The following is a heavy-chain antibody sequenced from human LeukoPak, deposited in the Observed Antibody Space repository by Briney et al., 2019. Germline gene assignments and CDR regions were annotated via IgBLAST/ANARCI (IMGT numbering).Heavy chain of an antibody. V-gene: IGHV3-30-3*01. CDR1: GFTFSSYA. D-gene: IGHD1/OR15-1a*01. J-gene: IGHJ6*02. CDR2: ISYDGSNK. Sequence: RGSLRLSCAASGFTFSSYAMHWVRQAPGKGLEWVAVISYDGSNKYYADSVKGRFTISRDNSKNTLYLQMNSLRAEDTAVYYCAREAVMPVAPVKIGTSDRPLYEYYGLDVWGQGTTVTVS. CDR3: AREAVMPVAPVKIGTSDRPLYEYYGLDV.